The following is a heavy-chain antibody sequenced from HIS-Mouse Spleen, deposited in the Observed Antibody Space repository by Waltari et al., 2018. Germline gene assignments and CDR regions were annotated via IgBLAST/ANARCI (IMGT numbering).Heavy chain of an antibody. CDR1: GYTFTSYY. J-gene: IGHJ3*02. D-gene: IGHD6-13*01. V-gene: IGHV1-46*03. CDR2: SNPSGGGK. Sequence: QVQLVQSGAEVKKPGASVKVSCKASGYTFTSYYMHWVRQAPGQGLEWMGVSNPSGGGKRYAQKFQGRVTMTRDTATSTVYMELSSLRSEDTAVYYCARCPYSSSWDDAFDIWGQGTMVTVSS. CDR3: ARCPYSSSWDDAFDI.